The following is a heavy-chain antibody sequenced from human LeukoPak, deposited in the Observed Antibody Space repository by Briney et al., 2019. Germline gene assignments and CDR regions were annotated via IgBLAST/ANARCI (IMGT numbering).Heavy chain of an antibody. CDR1: GFTFSSYW. J-gene: IGHJ4*02. CDR2: IKQDGSEK. V-gene: IGHV3-7*01. Sequence: GGSLRLSCAASGFTFSSYWMSWVRQAPGKGLEWVANIKQDGSEKYYVDSVKGRFTISRDNAKNSLYLQMNSLRAEDTAVYYCCGYGDYGGGDYWGQGTLVTVSP. CDR3: CGYGDYGGGDY. D-gene: IGHD4-17*01.